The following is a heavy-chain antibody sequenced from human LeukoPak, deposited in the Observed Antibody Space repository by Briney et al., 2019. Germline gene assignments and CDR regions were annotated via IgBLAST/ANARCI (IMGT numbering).Heavy chain of an antibody. CDR3: TRVWLQYFDY. CDR1: GFTFSNAW. V-gene: IGHV3-49*04. Sequence: GGSLRLSCAASGFTFSNAWMSWVRQAPGKGLEWVGFIRSKTYDGTTEYAASVKGRFIISRDDSKRIAYLQMNSLKTDDTAVYYCTRVWLQYFDYWGQGTLITVSS. CDR2: IRSKTYDGTT. J-gene: IGHJ4*02. D-gene: IGHD5-24*01.